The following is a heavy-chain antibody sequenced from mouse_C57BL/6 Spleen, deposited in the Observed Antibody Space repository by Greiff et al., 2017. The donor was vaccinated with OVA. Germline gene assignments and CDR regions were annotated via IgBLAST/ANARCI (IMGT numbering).Heavy chain of an antibody. CDR1: GYSFTSGYY. J-gene: IGHJ3*01. CDR3: ARSNYDYGGVWIAY. V-gene: IGHV3-6*01. CDR2: LRYDGSN. Sequence: EVQLQQSGPGLVKPSQSLSLTCSVTGYSFTSGYYWNWIRQFPGNILEWMGYLRYDGSNNYNQSLKNRTSITRDTSKNQFFLKLNSVTTEDTATYYCARSNYDYGGVWIAYWGQGTLVTVSA. D-gene: IGHD2-4*01.